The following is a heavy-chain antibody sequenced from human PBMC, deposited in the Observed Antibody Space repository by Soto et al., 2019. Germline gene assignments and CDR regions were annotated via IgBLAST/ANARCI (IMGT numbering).Heavy chain of an antibody. J-gene: IGHJ4*02. CDR3: ARDLVAVSGGVYSSSSGGYFFDF. D-gene: IGHD6-6*01. CDR2: ISNSGRTL. CDR1: GFTFSDYY. Sequence: QVQLVESGGGLVKPGGSLRLSCAASGFTFSDYYMSWIRQAPGKGLEWVSYISNSGRTLYYADSMKGRFTISRDNAKHALYLQINSLRSEDTAVDYCARDLVAVSGGVYSSSSGGYFFDFWGQGTLVTVSS. V-gene: IGHV3-11*01.